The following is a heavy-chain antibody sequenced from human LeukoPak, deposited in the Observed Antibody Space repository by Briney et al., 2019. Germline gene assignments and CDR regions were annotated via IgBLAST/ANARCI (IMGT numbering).Heavy chain of an antibody. CDR1: GFTFSRFW. CDR3: ARALSTYFYFDY. D-gene: IGHD2/OR15-2a*01. J-gene: IGHJ4*02. V-gene: IGHV3-7*01. Sequence: GGSLRLSCAASGFTFSRFWMNWVRQAPGKGLEWVANIKQDGSERYYLDSVKGRFTISRDNAKNSLYLQMNSLSAEDTAVYYCARALSTYFYFDYWGQGTLVTVSS. CDR2: IKQDGSER.